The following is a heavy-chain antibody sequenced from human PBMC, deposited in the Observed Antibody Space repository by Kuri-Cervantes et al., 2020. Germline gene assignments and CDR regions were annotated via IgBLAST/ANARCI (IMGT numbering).Heavy chain of an antibody. CDR1: GFTFSSYA. Sequence: GESLKISCAASGFTFSSYAMHWVRQAPGKGLEWVAVISYDGSNKYYADSVKGRFTISRDNSKNTLYLQMNSLRAEDTAVYYCAKVEGGGWEDAFDIWGQGTMVTVSS. J-gene: IGHJ3*02. CDR2: ISYDGSNK. CDR3: AKVEGGGWEDAFDI. D-gene: IGHD6-19*01. V-gene: IGHV3-30-3*01.